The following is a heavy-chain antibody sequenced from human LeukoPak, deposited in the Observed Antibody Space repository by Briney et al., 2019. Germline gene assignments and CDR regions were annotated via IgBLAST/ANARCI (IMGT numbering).Heavy chain of an antibody. D-gene: IGHD6-19*01. CDR2: IHPSTGNP. CDR1: GYTFTNYA. J-gene: IGHJ4*02. V-gene: IGHV7-4-1*02. Sequence: ASVKVSCKASGYTFTNYAMNWVRQAPGQGLEWMGWIHPSTGNPTYAQDFTGRFVFSLDTSVSTTYLQISSLKAEDTAVYYCAREDPGIAVAGWGDWGQGTLVTVSS. CDR3: AREDPGIAVAGWGD.